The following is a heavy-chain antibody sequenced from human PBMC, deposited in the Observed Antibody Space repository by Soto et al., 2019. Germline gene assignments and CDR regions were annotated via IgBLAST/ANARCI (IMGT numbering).Heavy chain of an antibody. D-gene: IGHD1-7*01. J-gene: IGHJ4*02. CDR2: ISSNGGTT. CDR1: GFTFISYD. Sequence: EVQLAESGVGMVQPGGSLRLSCVASGFTFISYDMHWVRQAPGKGLEYVSSISSNGGTTSYGNSVKGRFTISRDNSKNTLYLQMGSLRAEDMAVYYCVRRVSGNYDYWGQGTLVTVSS. V-gene: IGHV3-64*01. CDR3: VRRVSGNYDY.